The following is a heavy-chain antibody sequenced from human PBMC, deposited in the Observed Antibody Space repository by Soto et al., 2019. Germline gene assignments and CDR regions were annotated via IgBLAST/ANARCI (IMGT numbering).Heavy chain of an antibody. D-gene: IGHD3-10*01. CDR2: IYYSRST. CDR1: GGSISSGGYY. J-gene: IGHJ4*02. Sequence: QVQLQESGPGLVKPSQTLSLTCTVSGGSISSGGYYWSWIRQHPGKGLEWIGYIYYSRSTYYNPSLKSRVTISVDTSKNQFSLKLSSVTAADTAVYYCARDARRFGELFRYFDYWGQGTLVTVSS. CDR3: ARDARRFGELFRYFDY. V-gene: IGHV4-31*03.